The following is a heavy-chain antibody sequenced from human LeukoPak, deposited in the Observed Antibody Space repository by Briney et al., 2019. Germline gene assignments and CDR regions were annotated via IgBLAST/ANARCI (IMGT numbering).Heavy chain of an antibody. CDR2: INPNSGGT. Sequence: ASVKVSCKASGYTFTGYYMHWVRQAPGQGLEWMGWINPNSGGTNYAQKFQGRVTMTRDTSISTAYMELSRLRSDDTAVYYCARDPVLGIAATRRFDYWGQGTPVTVSS. D-gene: IGHD6-13*01. CDR3: ARDPVLGIAATRRFDY. J-gene: IGHJ4*02. V-gene: IGHV1-2*02. CDR1: GYTFTGYY.